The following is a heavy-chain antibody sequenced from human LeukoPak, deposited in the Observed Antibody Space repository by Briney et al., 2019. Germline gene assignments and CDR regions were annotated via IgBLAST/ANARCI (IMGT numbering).Heavy chain of an antibody. D-gene: IGHD6-13*01. V-gene: IGHV3-30-3*02. J-gene: IGHJ5*02. CDR3: AKLRIAAASNWFDP. Sequence: GGSLRLSCAASRFTFSNYAMHWVRQAPGKGLEWVAVISYDGSNKYYADSVKGRFTISRDNSKNTLYLQMNSLRAEDTAVYYCAKLRIAAASNWFDPWGQGTLVTVSS. CDR2: ISYDGSNK. CDR1: RFTFSNYA.